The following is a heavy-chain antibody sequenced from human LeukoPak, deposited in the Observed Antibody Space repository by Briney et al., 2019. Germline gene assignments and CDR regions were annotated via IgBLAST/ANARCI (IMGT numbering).Heavy chain of an antibody. CDR2: ISAYNGNT. CDR3: ARGDKYFYYYMDV. J-gene: IGHJ6*03. V-gene: IGHV1-18*01. D-gene: IGHD2-15*01. Sequence: ASVKVSCKGSGYTFTSFGFSWVRQAPGQGLEWMGWISAYNGNTNYAQKFQDRVSMTADASTSTAYMELRSMSSDDTAIYYCARGDKYFYYYMDVWGKGTTVTVSS. CDR1: GYTFTSFG.